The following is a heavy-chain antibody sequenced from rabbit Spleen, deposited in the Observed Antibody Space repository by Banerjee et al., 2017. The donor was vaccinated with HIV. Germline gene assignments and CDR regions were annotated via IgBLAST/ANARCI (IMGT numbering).Heavy chain of an antibody. Sequence: QSLEQSGGDLVKPGASLTLTCTASGFSFSSDAMCWVRQAPGKGLEWIGCINENSRGTTYYASWAKGRFTISKTSSTTVTLQMTSLTAADTATYFCARADDWVDYFYLWGPGTLVTVS. J-gene: IGHJ4*01. D-gene: IGHD2-1*01. CDR3: ARADDWVDYFYL. CDR1: GFSFSSDA. CDR2: INENSRGTT. V-gene: IGHV1S40*01.